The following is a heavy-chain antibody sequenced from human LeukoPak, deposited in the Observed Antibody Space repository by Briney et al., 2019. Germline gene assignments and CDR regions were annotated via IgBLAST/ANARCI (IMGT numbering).Heavy chain of an antibody. J-gene: IGHJ4*02. V-gene: IGHV1-24*01. Sequence: ASVKVSCKLSGYTLTELSIHWVRQAPGKGLGWMGGFDPEDGETIYAQKFQGRVTMTEDTSTDTAYMELSSLRSEDTAVYYCATEYSSSWSFDYWGQGTLVTVSS. CDR3: ATEYSSSWSFDY. CDR2: FDPEDGET. D-gene: IGHD6-13*01. CDR1: GYTLTELS.